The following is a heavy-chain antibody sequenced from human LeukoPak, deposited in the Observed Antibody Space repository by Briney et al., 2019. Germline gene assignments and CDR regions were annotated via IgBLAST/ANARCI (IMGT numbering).Heavy chain of an antibody. CDR1: GFTFSDYY. J-gene: IGHJ3*01. D-gene: IGHD2-15*01. Sequence: GGSLRLSCAASGFTFSDYYMSWIRQAPGKGLEWVSYISSSGSTIYYADSVKGRFTISRDNAKNSLYLQMSSLRTDDTALYYCAKDRGGSSQLGDAFDVWGQGTMVSVSS. CDR3: AKDRGGSSQLGDAFDV. CDR2: ISSSGSTI. V-gene: IGHV3-11*01.